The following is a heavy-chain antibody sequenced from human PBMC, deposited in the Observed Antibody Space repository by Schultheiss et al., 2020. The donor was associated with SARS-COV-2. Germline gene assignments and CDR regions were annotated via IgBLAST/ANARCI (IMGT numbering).Heavy chain of an antibody. CDR3: ARGPVVGYSGTYLGYFQH. CDR2: VNHSGST. D-gene: IGHD1-26*01. J-gene: IGHJ1*01. V-gene: IGHV4-34*01. CDR1: GGSFSASY. Sequence: SETLSLTCAVYGGSFSASYWSWFRQPPGMGLEWIGEVNHSGSTHYNPSLKSRVTISVDTSKNQFSLQLDSVTAADTAVYYCARGPVVGYSGTYLGYFQHWGQGTLVTVSS.